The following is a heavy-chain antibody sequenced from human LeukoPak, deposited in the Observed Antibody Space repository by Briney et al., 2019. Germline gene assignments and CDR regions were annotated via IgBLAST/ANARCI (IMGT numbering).Heavy chain of an antibody. J-gene: IGHJ4*02. CDR2: ISSSGSTI. CDR1: GFTFSSYE. D-gene: IGHD3-10*01. CDR3: ARHYGSGSPNDY. V-gene: IGHV3-48*03. Sequence: QPGGSLRLSCAASGFTFSSYEMNWVRQAPGKGLEWVSYISSSGSTIYYADSVKGRFTISRDNAKNSLYLQMNSLRAEDTAVYYCARHYGSGSPNDYWGQGTLVTVSS.